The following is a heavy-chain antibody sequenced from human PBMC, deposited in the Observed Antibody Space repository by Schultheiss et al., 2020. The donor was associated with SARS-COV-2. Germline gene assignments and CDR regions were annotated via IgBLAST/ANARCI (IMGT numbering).Heavy chain of an antibody. J-gene: IGHJ4*02. CDR2: IYHSGST. Sequence: SETLSLTCAVSGGSISSSNWWSWVRQPPGKGLEWIGEIYHSGSTNYNPSLKSRVTISVDTSKNQFSLKLSSVTAADTAVYYCAREGWSNYFDYWGQGTLVTVSS. CDR3: AREGWSNYFDY. V-gene: IGHV4-4*02. CDR1: GGSISSSNW. D-gene: IGHD6-19*01.